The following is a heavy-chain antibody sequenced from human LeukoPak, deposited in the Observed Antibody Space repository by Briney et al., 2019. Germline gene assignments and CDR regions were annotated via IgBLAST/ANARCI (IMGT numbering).Heavy chain of an antibody. CDR2: INPSGGST. V-gene: IGHV1-46*01. Sequence: ASVKVSCKASGYTFTSYYMHWVRQAPGQGLEWMGIINPSGGSTSYAQKFQGRVTMTRDTSISTAYMELSRLRSDDTAVYYCARDYTFQDSPGDWGQGTLVTVSS. D-gene: IGHD3-16*01. CDR3: ARDYTFQDSPGD. CDR1: GYTFTSYY. J-gene: IGHJ4*02.